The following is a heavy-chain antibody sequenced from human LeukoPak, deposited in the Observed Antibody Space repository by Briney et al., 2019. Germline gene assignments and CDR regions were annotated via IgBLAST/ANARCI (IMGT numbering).Heavy chain of an antibody. CDR2: IIPIFGTA. Sequence: ASVKVSCKASGYTFTIYAISWVRQAPGQGLEWMGGIIPIFGTANYAQKFQGRVTITADESTSTAYMELSSLRSEDTAVYYCARAPGGYRSSTSCYTGLGFFDPWGQGTLVTVSS. D-gene: IGHD2-2*02. CDR3: ARAPGGYRSSTSCYTGLGFFDP. CDR1: GYTFTIYA. V-gene: IGHV1-69*13. J-gene: IGHJ5*02.